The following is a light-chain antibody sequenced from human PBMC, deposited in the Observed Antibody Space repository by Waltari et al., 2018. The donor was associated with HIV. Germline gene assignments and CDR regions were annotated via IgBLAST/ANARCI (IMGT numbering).Light chain of an antibody. CDR2: HDS. J-gene: IGLJ2*01. Sequence: SYELTQPPSMSVSPGQAASITCSGDKLGNKYACWYQQKPGQSPVLVIYHDSKRPSGVPGRFSGSSAGDTATLTISGTQAMDEADYYCQAWDSSTVVFGGGTKLTVL. CDR3: QAWDSSTVV. V-gene: IGLV3-1*01. CDR1: KLGNKY.